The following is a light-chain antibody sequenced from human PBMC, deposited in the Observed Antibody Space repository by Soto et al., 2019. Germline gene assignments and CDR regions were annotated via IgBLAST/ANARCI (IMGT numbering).Light chain of an antibody. J-gene: IGKJ1*01. CDR3: QHSYGTPRT. Sequence: EIWMTQSPATLSVSPGERATLSCRASQSVSSDLAWYLQKPGQAPRLLIYGASTRATGIPARFSGSGSGTEFTLTITSLQPEDSETYYCQHSYGTPRTFGQGTKVDIK. CDR1: QSVSSD. V-gene: IGKV3-15*01. CDR2: GAS.